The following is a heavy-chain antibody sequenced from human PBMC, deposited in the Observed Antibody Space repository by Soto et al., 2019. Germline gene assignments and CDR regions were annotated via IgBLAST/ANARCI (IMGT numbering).Heavy chain of an antibody. CDR1: GGTFSSYP. D-gene: IGHD1-26*01. CDR2: IIPFFGTS. V-gene: IGHV1-69*01. Sequence: QVQLVQSGAELKKPGSSVKVSCEASGGTFSSYPINWVRQAPGQGLEWMGGIIPFFGTSNYAQKFQGRVTITADDSTSTAYRELRSLRSEDTAVYYCARVGHITNYGMAVWGQGTTVTVSS. CDR3: ARVGHITNYGMAV. J-gene: IGHJ6*02.